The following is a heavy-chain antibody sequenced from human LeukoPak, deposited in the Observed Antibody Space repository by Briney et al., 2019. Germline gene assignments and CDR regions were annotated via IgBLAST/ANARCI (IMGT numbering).Heavy chain of an antibody. J-gene: IGHJ3*01. CDR2: ISGVSDST. V-gene: IGHV3-23*01. CDR1: GLTFSHCA. D-gene: IGHD3-3*01. CDR3: AKDSNFWSGYPFDAFDV. Sequence: GGSLRLSCAASGLTFSHCAMSWVRQAPGKGLEWVSTISGVSDSTYYADSIKGRFTISRANSKDTVYLQMNSLRAEDTALYYCAKDSNFWSGYPFDAFDVWGRGTMVTVSS.